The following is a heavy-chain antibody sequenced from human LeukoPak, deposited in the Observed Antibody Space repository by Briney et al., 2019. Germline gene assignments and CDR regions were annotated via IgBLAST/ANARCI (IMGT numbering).Heavy chain of an antibody. D-gene: IGHD3-3*01. CDR1: GGSFSGYY. V-gene: IGHV4-34*01. CDR2: INHSGST. Sequence: SETLSLTCAVCGGSFSGYYWSWIRQPPGKGLEWIGEINHSGSTNYNPSLKSRVTISVDTSKNQFSLKLSSVTAADTAVYYCARGPAIFGVVIMKYYYMDVWGKGTTVTVSS. CDR3: ARGPAIFGVVIMKYYYMDV. J-gene: IGHJ6*03.